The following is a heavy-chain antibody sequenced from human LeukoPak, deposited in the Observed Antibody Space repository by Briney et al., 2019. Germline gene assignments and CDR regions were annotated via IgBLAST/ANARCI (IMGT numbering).Heavy chain of an antibody. D-gene: IGHD2-2*01. CDR2: ISSSSSYI. Sequence: GGSLRLSCAASGFTFSSYSMNWVRQPPGKGLEWVSSISSSSSYIYYADSVKGRLTISRDNAKNSLYLQMNSLRAEDTAVYYCARAGLGYCSSTSCLHFDYWGQGTLVTVSS. CDR1: GFTFSSYS. CDR3: ARAGLGYCSSTSCLHFDY. V-gene: IGHV3-21*01. J-gene: IGHJ4*02.